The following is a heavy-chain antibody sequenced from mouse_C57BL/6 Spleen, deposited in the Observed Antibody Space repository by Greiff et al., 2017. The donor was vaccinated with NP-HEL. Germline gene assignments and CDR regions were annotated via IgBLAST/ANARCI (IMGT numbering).Heavy chain of an antibody. V-gene: IGHV1-82*01. CDR3: ARSTRITHYYAMDY. J-gene: IGHJ4*01. D-gene: IGHD2-4*01. Sequence: VQLQQSGPELVKPGASVKISCKASGYAFSSSGMNWVKQRPGKGLEWIGRIYPGDGDTNYTGKFKGKATLTADKSSSTAYMQLSSLASEDSAVYCCARSTRITHYYAMDYWGQGTSVTVSS. CDR1: GYAFSSSG. CDR2: IYPGDGDT.